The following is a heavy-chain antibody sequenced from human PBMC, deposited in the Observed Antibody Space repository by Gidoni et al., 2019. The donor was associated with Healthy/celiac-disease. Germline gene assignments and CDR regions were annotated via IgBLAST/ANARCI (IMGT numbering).Heavy chain of an antibody. J-gene: IGHJ4*02. D-gene: IGHD5-12*01. V-gene: IGHV3-9*01. CDR3: AKDRPTRGYSGPFDY. Sequence: EVQLVESGGGLVQPGRSLRLSCAASGFTFDDYAMHWVRPAPGKGLEWVSGISWNSGSIGYADSVKGRFTISRDNAKNSLYLQMNSLRAEDTALYYCAKDRPTRGYSGPFDYWGQGTLVTVSS. CDR2: ISWNSGSI. CDR1: GFTFDDYA.